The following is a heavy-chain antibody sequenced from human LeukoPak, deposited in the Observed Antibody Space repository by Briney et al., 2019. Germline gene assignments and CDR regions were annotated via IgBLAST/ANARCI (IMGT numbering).Heavy chain of an antibody. D-gene: IGHD6-13*01. Sequence: GGSLRLSCAASAFTFSTHTMNWFRQAPGEGLKWVSSISSSSYYIHYADSVKGRFTISRDNAKNSLFLQMNRLRAEDTAMYYCARVTGGSSWYGAADYWGQGTLVTVSS. J-gene: IGHJ4*02. CDR3: ARVTGGSSWYGAADY. CDR1: AFTFSTHT. V-gene: IGHV3-21*01. CDR2: ISSSSYYI.